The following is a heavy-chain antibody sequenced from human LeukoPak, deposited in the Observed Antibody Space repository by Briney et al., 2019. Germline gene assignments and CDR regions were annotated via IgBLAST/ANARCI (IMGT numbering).Heavy chain of an antibody. J-gene: IGHJ4*02. V-gene: IGHV3-53*04. CDR1: GFSVSSNY. Sequence: GGSLRLSCAASGFSVSSNYMSWVRQAPGKGLEWVSVIYSGGSTYSADSVEGRFTISRHNSKNTLYLQMNSLRAEDTAVYYCARLDFWSGYFFDYWGQGTLVTVPS. CDR3: ARLDFWSGYFFDY. CDR2: IYSGGST. D-gene: IGHD3-3*01.